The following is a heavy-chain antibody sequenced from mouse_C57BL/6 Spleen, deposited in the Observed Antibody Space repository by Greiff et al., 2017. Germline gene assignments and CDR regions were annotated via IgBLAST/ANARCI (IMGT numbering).Heavy chain of an antibody. CDR2: IDPSDSET. Sequence: VQLQQPGAELVRPGSSVKLSCKASGYTFTSYWMHWVKQRPIQGLEWIGNIDPSDSETHYNQKFKDKATLTVDKSSSTAYMQLSSLTSEDSAVYYCARAANWDVGWYFDVWDTGTTVTVSS. D-gene: IGHD4-1*01. J-gene: IGHJ1*03. V-gene: IGHV1-52*01. CDR1: GYTFTSYW. CDR3: ARAANWDVGWYFDV.